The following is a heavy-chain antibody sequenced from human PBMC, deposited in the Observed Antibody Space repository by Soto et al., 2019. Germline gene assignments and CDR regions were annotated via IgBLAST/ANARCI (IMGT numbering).Heavy chain of an antibody. CDR3: ARAYYGSGDYYYYYMHV. V-gene: IGHV1-18*01. CDR2: ISAYNGNT. D-gene: IGHD3-10*01. Sequence: QVQLVQSGAEVKKPGASVKVSCKASGYTFTSYGISWVRQAPGQGLEWMGWISAYNGNTNYAQKLQGRVTMTTDTSTSTAYMELRSLRSDDKAVYYCARAYYGSGDYYYYYMHVWGKGTTVTVSS. CDR1: GYTFTSYG. J-gene: IGHJ6*03.